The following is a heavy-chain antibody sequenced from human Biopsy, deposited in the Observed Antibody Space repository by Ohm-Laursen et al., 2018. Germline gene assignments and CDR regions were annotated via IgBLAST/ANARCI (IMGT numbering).Heavy chain of an antibody. J-gene: IGHJ6*02. CDR2: ISYDGSKT. CDR1: GFSFRSYG. V-gene: IGHV3-30*18. D-gene: IGHD2/OR15-2a*01. CDR3: AKDKGTFNFYYYGMDV. Sequence: SLRLSCAASGFSFRSYGMHWVRRAPGKGLEWVAAISYDGSKTDYGDSVKGRLNISRDNSKNTLDLQMSSLRVEDTAVYFCAKDKGTFNFYYYGMDVWGQGTTVTVSS.